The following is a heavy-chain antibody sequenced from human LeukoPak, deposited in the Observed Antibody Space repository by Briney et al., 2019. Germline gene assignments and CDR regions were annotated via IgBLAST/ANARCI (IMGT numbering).Heavy chain of an antibody. Sequence: SQTLSLTCTVSGGSISSGGYYWSWIRQHPGKGLEWIGYIYYSGSTYYNPSLRSRVTMSVDTSKNQFSLKLSSVTAADTAVYYCARVGGYSYGADFWGQGTLVTVSS. CDR2: IYYSGST. CDR1: GGSISSGGYY. D-gene: IGHD5-18*01. J-gene: IGHJ4*02. V-gene: IGHV4-31*03. CDR3: ARVGGYSYGADF.